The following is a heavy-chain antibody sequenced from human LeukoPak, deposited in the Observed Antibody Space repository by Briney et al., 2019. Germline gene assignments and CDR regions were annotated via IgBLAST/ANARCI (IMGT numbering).Heavy chain of an antibody. CDR1: GFTFSSYA. Sequence: GGSLRLSCAASGFTFSSYAMSWVRQAPGKGLEWVSAISGSSGSTYYADSVKGRFTISRDNSKNTLYLQMNSLRAEDTAVYYCAKGHEQQLALSDYWGQGTLVTVSS. D-gene: IGHD6-13*01. V-gene: IGHV3-23*01. J-gene: IGHJ4*02. CDR3: AKGHEQQLALSDY. CDR2: ISGSSGST.